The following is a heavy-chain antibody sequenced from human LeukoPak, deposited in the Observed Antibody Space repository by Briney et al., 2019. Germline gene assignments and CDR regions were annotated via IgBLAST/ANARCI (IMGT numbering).Heavy chain of an antibody. CDR1: GGSISTYY. D-gene: IGHD2-15*01. V-gene: IGHV4-59*08. CDR2: IYYTGNT. CDR3: ARAFGCSGGSCYRFFDY. Sequence: SETLSLTCTVSGGSISTYYWSWIRQPPGKGLEWIGYIYYTGNTNYNPSLKSRVTISVDTSKNQFSLELSSVTAADTAVYYCARAFGCSGGSCYRFFDYWGQGTLVTVSS. J-gene: IGHJ4*02.